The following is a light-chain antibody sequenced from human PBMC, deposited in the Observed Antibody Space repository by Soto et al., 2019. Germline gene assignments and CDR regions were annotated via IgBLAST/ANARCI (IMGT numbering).Light chain of an antibody. CDR2: GAS. J-gene: IGKJ1*01. V-gene: IGKV1-39*01. CDR1: QSINTF. CDR3: QQTYTSRPWT. Sequence: DIQVTQSPSSLSASVGDRVTITCRASQSINTFLNWYQQRPGKAPNLLIHGASNLQSGVPSRFSGSGSGTDFTLTISSLQPEDFATYYCQQTYTSRPWTFGRGTKVDIK.